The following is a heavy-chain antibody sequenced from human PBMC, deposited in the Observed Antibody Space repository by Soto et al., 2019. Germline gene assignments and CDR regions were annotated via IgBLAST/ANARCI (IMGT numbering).Heavy chain of an antibody. CDR3: ARGVTAAASNWFDP. CDR2: MNPNSGNT. D-gene: IGHD6-13*01. J-gene: IGHJ5*02. V-gene: IGHV1-8*01. Sequence: ASVKVSCKASGYTFTSYDINWVRQATGLGLEWMGWMNPNSGNTGYAQKFQGRVTMTRNTSISTAYMELSSLRSEDTAVYYCARGVTAAASNWFDPWGQGTLVTVSS. CDR1: GYTFTSYD.